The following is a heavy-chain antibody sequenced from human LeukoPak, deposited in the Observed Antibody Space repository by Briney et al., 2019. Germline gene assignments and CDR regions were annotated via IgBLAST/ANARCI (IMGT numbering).Heavy chain of an antibody. CDR3: ARSAGLVYYYYYMDV. CDR1: GYTFTRYE. Sequence: ASVKVSCKASGYTFTRYEINWVRQAPGQGLEWMGWMNPNTGNTAYAQNFQGRVIMTRNTSINTAYLELSSLRSEDTALYYCARSAGLVYYYYYMDVWGKGTTVTVSS. V-gene: IGHV1-8*01. CDR2: MNPNTGNT. J-gene: IGHJ6*03. D-gene: IGHD6-13*01.